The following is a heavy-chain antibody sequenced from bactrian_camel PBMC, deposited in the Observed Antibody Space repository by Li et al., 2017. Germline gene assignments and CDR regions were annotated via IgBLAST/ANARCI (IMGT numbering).Heavy chain of an antibody. Sequence: VQLVESGGGLVQPGGSLRLSCAASGFTFSNYGLSWVRQAPGKGLEWVSGISSGGGRLTYYADSVKGRFSTSRDNAKNMMYLQLNSLKTEDTAIYYCANWDAGLLPRDYWGQGTQVTVS. CDR1: GFTFSNYG. D-gene: IGHD3*01. V-gene: IGHV3S40*01. CDR2: ISSGGGRLT. CDR3: ANWDAGLLPRDY. J-gene: IGHJ4*01.